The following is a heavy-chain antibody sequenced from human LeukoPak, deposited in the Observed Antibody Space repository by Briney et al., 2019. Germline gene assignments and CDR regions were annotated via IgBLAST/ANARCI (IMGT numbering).Heavy chain of an antibody. D-gene: IGHD4-17*01. Sequence: GGSLRLSCAASGFIFSRYNMNWVRQAPGKGLEWVSSISSSSDYIYYADSVKGRFTISRDNAKYSLHLQMNSLRAEDTAVYYCARGFGYGEYISAYWGQGTLVTVSS. CDR3: ARGFGYGEYISAY. CDR2: ISSSSDYI. V-gene: IGHV3-21*01. CDR1: GFIFSRYN. J-gene: IGHJ4*02.